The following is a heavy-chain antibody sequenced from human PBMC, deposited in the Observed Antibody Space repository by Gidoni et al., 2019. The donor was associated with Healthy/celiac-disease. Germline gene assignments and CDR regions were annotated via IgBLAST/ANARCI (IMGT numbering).Heavy chain of an antibody. CDR3: ATAYYDSSGGGI. D-gene: IGHD3-22*01. V-gene: IGHV3-73*01. CDR1: GFPFSGSA. J-gene: IGHJ3*02. Sequence: EVQLVESGGGLVQPGGSLKLSCPASGFPFSGSAMHWVRQASGKGLEWVGRIRSKANSYATAYAASVKGRFTISRDDSKNTAYLQMNSLKTEDTAVYYCATAYYDSSGGGIWGQGTMVTVSS. CDR2: IRSKANSYAT.